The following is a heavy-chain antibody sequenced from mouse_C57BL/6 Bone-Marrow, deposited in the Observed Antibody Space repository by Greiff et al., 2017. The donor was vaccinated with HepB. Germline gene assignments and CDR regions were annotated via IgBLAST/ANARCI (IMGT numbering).Heavy chain of an antibody. CDR2: ISDGGSYT. J-gene: IGHJ1*03. V-gene: IGHV5-4*03. CDR1: GFTFSSYA. CDR3: ARNWSWYFDV. D-gene: IGHD4-1*01. Sequence: EVKLMESGGGLVKPGGSLKLSCAASGFTFSSYAMSWVRQTPEKRLEWVATISDGGSYTYYPDNVKGRFTISRDNAKNNLYLQMSHLKSEDTAMYYCARNWSWYFDVWGTGTTVTVSS.